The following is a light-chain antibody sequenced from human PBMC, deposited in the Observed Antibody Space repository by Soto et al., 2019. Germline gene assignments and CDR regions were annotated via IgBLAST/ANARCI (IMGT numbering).Light chain of an antibody. CDR2: DAS. J-gene: IGKJ2*01. CDR3: QQYKSAT. Sequence: DIQMTQSPSTLSASVGDRVTITRRASQSISDWLAWYQQIPGKAPKLLIYDASTLQSGVPSRFSGSGSGTEFTLTISSLQPDDFATYYCQQYKSATFGQGTKLEIK. CDR1: QSISDW. V-gene: IGKV1-5*01.